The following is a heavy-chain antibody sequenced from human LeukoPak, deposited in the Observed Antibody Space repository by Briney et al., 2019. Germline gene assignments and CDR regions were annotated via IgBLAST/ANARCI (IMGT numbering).Heavy chain of an antibody. D-gene: IGHD6-13*01. CDR1: GGSIRSGGYY. V-gene: IGHV4-31*03. CDR2: IYYSGST. CDR3: ARSRIAAAGNWFDP. Sequence: RTSETLSLTCTIPGGSIRSGGYYWTWIRQLPGKGLEWIGYIYYSGSTYYNPSLKSRVAISVDTSKNQFSLKLSSVTAADTAVYYCARSRIAAAGNWFDPWGQGTLVTVSS. J-gene: IGHJ5*02.